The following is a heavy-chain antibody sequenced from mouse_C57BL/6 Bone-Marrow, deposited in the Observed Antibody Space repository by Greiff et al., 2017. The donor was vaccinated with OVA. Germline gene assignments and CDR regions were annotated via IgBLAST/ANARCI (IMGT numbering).Heavy chain of an antibody. D-gene: IGHD2-1*01. CDR2: INPSTGGT. J-gene: IGHJ2*01. Sequence: VHVKQSGPELVKPGASVKISCKASGYSFTGYYMNWVKQSPEKSLEWIGEINPSTGGTTYNQKFKAKATLTVDKSSSTAYMQLKSLTSEDSAVYYCASDGNYVYWGQGTTLTVSS. CDR1: GYSFTGYY. CDR3: ASDGNYVY. V-gene: IGHV1-42*01.